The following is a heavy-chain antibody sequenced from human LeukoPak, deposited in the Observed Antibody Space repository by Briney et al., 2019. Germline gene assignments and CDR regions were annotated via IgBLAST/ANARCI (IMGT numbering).Heavy chain of an antibody. V-gene: IGHV4-59*08. D-gene: IGHD3-3*01. CDR1: GGSFSGYY. J-gene: IGHJ5*02. Sequence: SETLSLTCAVYGGSFSGYYWSWIRQPPGKGLEWIGYIYYSGSTNYNPSLKSRVTISVDTSKNQFSLKLSSVTAADTAVYYCARHRGWGDFWSQFDPWGQGTLVTVSS. CDR2: IYYSGST. CDR3: ARHRGWGDFWSQFDP.